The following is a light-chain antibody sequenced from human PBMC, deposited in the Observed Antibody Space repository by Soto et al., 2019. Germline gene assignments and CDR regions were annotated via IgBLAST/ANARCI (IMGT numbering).Light chain of an antibody. CDR1: QSISSY. Sequence: DIQMTQSPSSLSASVGDRVTITCRASQSISSYLNWYQQKPGKPPKLIIYKASTLETGVPSRFSGSGSGTEFTLTITTLQPDDFATYYCQQYDSYPWTFGQGTKVDIK. J-gene: IGKJ1*01. V-gene: IGKV1-5*03. CDR3: QQYDSYPWT. CDR2: KAS.